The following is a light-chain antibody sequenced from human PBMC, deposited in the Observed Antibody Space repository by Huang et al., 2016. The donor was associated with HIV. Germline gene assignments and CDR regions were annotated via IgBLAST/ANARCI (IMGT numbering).Light chain of an antibody. V-gene: IGKV1-39*01. CDR1: QSISSY. J-gene: IGKJ2*01. CDR2: AAS. CDR3: QQSYSTPYT. Sequence: DIQMTQSPSSLSASVGDRVTITCRATQSISSYLNWYQQKPGKAPKLLIYAASTLQSGVPSNFSGSGSRTDFTLTISSLQPDDFATYYCQQSYSTPYTFGQGTKVEIK.